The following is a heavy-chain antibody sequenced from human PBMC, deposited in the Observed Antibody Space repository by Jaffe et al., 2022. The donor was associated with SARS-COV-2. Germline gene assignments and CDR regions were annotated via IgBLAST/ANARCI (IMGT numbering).Heavy chain of an antibody. D-gene: IGHD2-2*01. J-gene: IGHJ5*02. CDR3: ARLVVVPAYWFDP. Sequence: QVQLQQWGAGLLKPSETLSLTCAVYGGSFSGYYWSWIRQPPGKGLEWIGEINHSGSTNYNPSLKSRVTISVDTSKNQFSLKLSSVTAADTAVYYCARLVVVPAYWFDPWGQGTLVTVSS. V-gene: IGHV4-34*01. CDR2: INHSGST. CDR1: GGSFSGYY.